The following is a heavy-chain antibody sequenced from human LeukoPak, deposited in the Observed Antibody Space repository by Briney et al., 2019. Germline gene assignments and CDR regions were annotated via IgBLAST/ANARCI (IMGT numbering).Heavy chain of an antibody. J-gene: IGHJ4*02. V-gene: IGHV1-2*02. Sequence: NPNSGGTNSAHKFQGRVTMTRDTSISTAYMELSRLTPDDTAIYYCARVSSLDYWGQGTLVTVSS. CDR2: NPNSGGT. CDR3: ARVSSLDY. D-gene: IGHD2/OR15-2a*01.